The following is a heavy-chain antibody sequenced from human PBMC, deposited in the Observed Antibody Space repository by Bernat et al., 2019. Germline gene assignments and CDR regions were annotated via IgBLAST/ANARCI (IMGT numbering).Heavy chain of an antibody. V-gene: IGHV3-21*01. D-gene: IGHD2-15*01. CDR2: ISSSTTYI. CDR1: GFRFSSFT. J-gene: IGHJ4*02. CDR3: ARDPGYCSGTSCYRYYFDY. Sequence: EVQLVESGGGLVKPGGSLRLSCAASGFRFSSFTMNWVRQAPGKGLEWVSSISSSTTYIYYADSVKGRFTVSRDSAKNSLYLQMNSLRAEDTAVYYCARDPGYCSGTSCYRYYFDYWGQGTLVTVSS.